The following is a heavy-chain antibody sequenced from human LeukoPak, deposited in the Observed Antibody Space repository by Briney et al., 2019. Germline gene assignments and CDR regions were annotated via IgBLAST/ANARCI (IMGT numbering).Heavy chain of an antibody. CDR3: ARVMMTTFYYFDY. CDR1: GFTLSDYY. Sequence: GGSLRLSCAASGFTLSDYYMSWIRQAPGKGLEWVSSITSSGRYIYYADSVKGRFTISRDNSKDTLYLQMNSLRAEDTAVYYCARVMMTTFYYFDYWGQGTLVTVSS. V-gene: IGHV3-11*04. J-gene: IGHJ4*02. CDR2: ITSSGRYI. D-gene: IGHD2/OR15-2a*01.